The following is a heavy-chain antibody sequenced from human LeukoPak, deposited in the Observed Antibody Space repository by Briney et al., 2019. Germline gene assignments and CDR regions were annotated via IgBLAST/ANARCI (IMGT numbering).Heavy chain of an antibody. V-gene: IGHV3-30-3*01. CDR1: GFTFSSYA. CDR3: ARRRDYYDSSGYLYYFDY. D-gene: IGHD3-22*01. Sequence: AGGSLRLSCAASGFTFSSYAMHWVRQAPGKGLEWVAVISYDGSNKYYADSVKGRFTISRDNSKNTLYLQMNSLRAEDTAVYYCARRRDYYDSSGYLYYFDYWGQGTLVTVSS. J-gene: IGHJ4*02. CDR2: ISYDGSNK.